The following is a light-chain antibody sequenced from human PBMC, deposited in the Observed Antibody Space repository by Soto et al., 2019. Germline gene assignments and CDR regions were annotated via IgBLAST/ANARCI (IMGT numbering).Light chain of an antibody. CDR2: GAS. CDR1: QSVSSSY. V-gene: IGKV3-20*01. CDR3: QQYGSSPLT. J-gene: IGKJ4*01. Sequence: EIVLTQSPGTLSLSPGERATLSCRASQSVSSSYLAWYQQKPGQAPRLLIYGASSRATGIPDRFSGSGSGTDFTLTIIRLEPEDFAVYYCQQYGSSPLTFGGGT.